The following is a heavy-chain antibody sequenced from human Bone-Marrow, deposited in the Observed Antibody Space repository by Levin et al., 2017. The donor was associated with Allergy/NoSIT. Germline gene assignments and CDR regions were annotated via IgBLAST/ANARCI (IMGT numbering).Heavy chain of an antibody. CDR2: IYYSGST. Sequence: SETLSLTCTVSGGSISPYFWSWIRQPPGKGLEWIGYIYYSGSTNYNPSLKSRVTISVDASNNQVSLKLRSVTAADTAVYYCARAEVQLPDYWGQGTLVTVSS. D-gene: IGHD1-26*01. V-gene: IGHV4-59*01. CDR1: GGSISPYF. CDR3: ARAEVQLPDY. J-gene: IGHJ4*02.